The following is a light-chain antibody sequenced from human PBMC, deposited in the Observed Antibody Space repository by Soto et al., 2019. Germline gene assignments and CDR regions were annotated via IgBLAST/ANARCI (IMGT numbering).Light chain of an antibody. CDR2: DAS. CDR1: QSVSSY. V-gene: IGKV3D-15*01. Sequence: EIVMTQSPATLSLSPGERATLSCRASQSVSSYLAWYQQKPGQAPRFLIYDASNRATGIPARFSGSGSGTEFTLTISSLQPEDFAVYYCQQYAVWPPQTFGQGTKVDIK. J-gene: IGKJ1*01. CDR3: QQYAVWPPQT.